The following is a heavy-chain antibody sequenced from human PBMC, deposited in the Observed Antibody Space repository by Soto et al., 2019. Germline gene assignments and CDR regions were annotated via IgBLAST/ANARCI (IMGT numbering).Heavy chain of an antibody. Sequence: SETLSLTCTVSGGSISSGGYYWSWIRQHPGKGLEWIGYIYYSGSTYYNPSLKSRVTISVDTSKNQFSLKLSSVTAADTAVYYCARNYDLAAFDIRGQGTMVTVSS. CDR2: IYYSGST. J-gene: IGHJ3*02. V-gene: IGHV4-31*03. CDR1: GGSISSGGYY. D-gene: IGHD3-16*01. CDR3: ARNYDLAAFDI.